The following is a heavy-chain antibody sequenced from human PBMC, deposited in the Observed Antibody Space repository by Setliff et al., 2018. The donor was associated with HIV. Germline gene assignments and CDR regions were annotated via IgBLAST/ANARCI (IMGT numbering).Heavy chain of an antibody. Sequence: GGSLRLSCAASGFTFSSYSMNWVRQAPGKGLEWVSYISSSSSTIYYADSVKGRFTISRDNAKNSLYLQMNSLRAEDTAVYYCARVGNYDSSGYSYSWFFDLWGRGTLVTVSS. CDR3: ARVGNYDSSGYSYSWFFDL. D-gene: IGHD3-22*01. CDR2: ISSSSSTI. CDR1: GFTFSSYS. V-gene: IGHV3-48*04. J-gene: IGHJ2*01.